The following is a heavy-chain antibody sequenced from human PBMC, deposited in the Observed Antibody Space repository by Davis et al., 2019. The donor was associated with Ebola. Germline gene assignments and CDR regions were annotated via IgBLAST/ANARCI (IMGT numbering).Heavy chain of an antibody. J-gene: IGHJ5*02. CDR1: GGTFSSYA. Sequence: SVQVSCKASGGTFSSYAISWVRQAPGHGPEWMGGIIPIFGTANYAQKFQGRVTITADESTSTAYMELSSLRSEDTAVYYCAREVWREWLRPSGHNWFDPWGQGTLVTVSS. CDR2: IIPIFGTA. D-gene: IGHD5-12*01. CDR3: AREVWREWLRPSGHNWFDP. V-gene: IGHV1-69*13.